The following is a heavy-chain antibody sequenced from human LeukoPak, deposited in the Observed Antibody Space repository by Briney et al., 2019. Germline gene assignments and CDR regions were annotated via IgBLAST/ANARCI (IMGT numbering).Heavy chain of an antibody. CDR1: GFTFSSYA. CDR2: ISYDGSNK. CDR3: ARDGIAVADAPGGYYYMDV. D-gene: IGHD6-19*01. J-gene: IGHJ6*03. Sequence: PGGSLRLSCAASGFTFSSYAMHWVRQAPGKGLEWVAVISYDGSNKYYADSVNGRFTISRDNSKNTLYLQMNSLRAEDTAVYYCARDGIAVADAPGGYYYMDVWGKGTTVTVSS. V-gene: IGHV3-30*01.